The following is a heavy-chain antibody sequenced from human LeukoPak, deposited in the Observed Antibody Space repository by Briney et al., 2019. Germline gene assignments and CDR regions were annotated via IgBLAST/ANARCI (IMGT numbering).Heavy chain of an antibody. V-gene: IGHV4-4*09. J-gene: IGHJ1*01. Sequence: PSETLSLTCTVSGGSISSYYWSWIRQPPGKGLEWIGYIYTSGSTNYNSSLKSRLTMSVDTSKNQFSLKLSSVTAADTAVYYCARLGRSGSAQYFQDWGQGTLVTVSS. D-gene: IGHD6-19*01. CDR1: GGSISSYY. CDR3: ARLGRSGSAQYFQD. CDR2: IYTSGST.